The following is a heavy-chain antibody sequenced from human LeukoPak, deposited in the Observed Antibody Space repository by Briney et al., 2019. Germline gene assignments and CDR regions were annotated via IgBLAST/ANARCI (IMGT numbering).Heavy chain of an antibody. CDR1: GWTFSGYY. CDR3: ARGFVVVDYYFDY. Sequence: SESLSLTCAVYGWTFSGYYWSWIRHPPGKGLEWIGEINHSGSTNYNPSLKSRVTISVDTSKNQFSLKLSSVTAADTAVYYCARGFVVVDYYFDYWGQGTLVTVSS. CDR2: INHSGST. J-gene: IGHJ4*02. D-gene: IGHD2-21*01. V-gene: IGHV4-34*01.